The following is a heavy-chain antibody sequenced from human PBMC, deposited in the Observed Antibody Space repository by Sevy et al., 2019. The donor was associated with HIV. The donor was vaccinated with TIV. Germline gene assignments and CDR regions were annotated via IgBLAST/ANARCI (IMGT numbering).Heavy chain of an antibody. V-gene: IGHV1-18*04. CDR2: ISAYNGNT. J-gene: IGHJ6*02. CDR1: GYTFTSYG. D-gene: IGHD2-2*02. CDR3: ARHCSSTSCYRFVYYYYGMDV. Sequence: ASVKVSCKASGYTFTSYGISWVRQAPGQGLEWMGWISAYNGNTNYAQKLQGRVTMTTDTSTSTAYMELRSLRSDDTAVYYCARHCSSTSCYRFVYYYYGMDVWGQGTTVTVSS.